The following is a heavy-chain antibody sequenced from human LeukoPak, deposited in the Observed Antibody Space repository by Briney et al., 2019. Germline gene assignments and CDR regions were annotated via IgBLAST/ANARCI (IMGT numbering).Heavy chain of an antibody. CDR2: ISAYNGNT. D-gene: IGHD1-26*01. J-gene: IGHJ4*02. V-gene: IGHV1-18*04. CDR1: GYTFTGYY. CDR3: ARSRVGYSGSYFGVVPGVFDY. Sequence: ASVKVSCKASGYTFTGYYMHWVRQAPGQGLEWMGWISAYNGNTNYAQKLQGRVTMTTDTSTSTAYMELRSLRSDDTAVYYCARSRVGYSGSYFGVVPGVFDYWGQGTLVTVSS.